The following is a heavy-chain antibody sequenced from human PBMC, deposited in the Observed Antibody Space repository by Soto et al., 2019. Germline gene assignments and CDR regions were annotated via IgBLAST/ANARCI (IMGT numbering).Heavy chain of an antibody. CDR2: IYYSGST. Sequence: QVQLQESGPGLVKPSQTLSLTCTVSGGSIRSGDYYWNWIRQPPGKGLEWIGYIYYSGSTYYSPSLKSRVTISIDTSKNQFSLTLSSVTAADTAVYYCARGGFFGGSGYFDFWGQGNLVTVSS. D-gene: IGHD3-16*01. CDR1: GGSIRSGDYY. J-gene: IGHJ4*02. CDR3: ARGGFFGGSGYFDF. V-gene: IGHV4-30-4*01.